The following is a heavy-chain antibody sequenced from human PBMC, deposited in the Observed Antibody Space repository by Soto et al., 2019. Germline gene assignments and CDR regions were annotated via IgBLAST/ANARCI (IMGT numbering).Heavy chain of an antibody. CDR1: GFTFSSYS. CDR2: ISVSGSTI. V-gene: IGHV3-21*04. D-gene: IGHD2-15*01. J-gene: IGHJ4*02. CDR3: ARDRPYDATGLDY. Sequence: GGSLRLSCAASGFTFSSYSMNWVRQAPGKGLEWVSSISVSGSTIYYADSVEGRFTVSRDNANNLVFLQMTSLRADDTAVYYCARDRPYDATGLDYWGQGTVVTVSS.